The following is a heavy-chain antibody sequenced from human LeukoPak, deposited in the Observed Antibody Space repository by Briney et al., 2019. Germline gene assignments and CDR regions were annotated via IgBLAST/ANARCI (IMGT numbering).Heavy chain of an antibody. CDR2: INQDGSEK. Sequence: GGSLRLSCAASGFTFSSYSMNWVRQAPGKGLEWVASINQDGSEKYYVDSVKGRFTISRDNAQNSLYLQMNSLRAEDTAVYYCARAVSGSYYAWFDPWGQGTLVTVSS. CDR1: GFTFSSYS. J-gene: IGHJ5*02. V-gene: IGHV3-7*04. CDR3: ARAVSGSYYAWFDP. D-gene: IGHD1-26*01.